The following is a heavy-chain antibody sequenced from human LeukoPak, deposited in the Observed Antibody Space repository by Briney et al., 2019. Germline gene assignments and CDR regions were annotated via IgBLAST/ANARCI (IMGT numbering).Heavy chain of an antibody. J-gene: IGHJ6*02. CDR2: ISAYNGNT. Sequence: ASVKASCKASGYTFTSYGISWVRQAPGQGLEWMGWISAYNGNTNYAQKLQGRVTMTTDTSTSTAYMELRSLRSDDTAVYYCARDRWYYGSGSYLPDMDVWGQGTTVTVS. V-gene: IGHV1-18*01. CDR3: ARDRWYYGSGSYLPDMDV. CDR1: GYTFTSYG. D-gene: IGHD3-10*01.